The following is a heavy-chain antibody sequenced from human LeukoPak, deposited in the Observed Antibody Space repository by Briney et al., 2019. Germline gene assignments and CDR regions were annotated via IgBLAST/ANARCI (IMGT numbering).Heavy chain of an antibody. D-gene: IGHD2-15*01. CDR3: ARAGDYCLEH. J-gene: IGHJ4*02. CDR2: ISHSGST. V-gene: IGHV4-4*02. CDR1: GYSISSGYW. Sequence: PSGTLSLTCAVSGYSISSGYWWSWVRQSPGKGLEWIGEISHSGSTNYNPSLKSRVTISLDKSTNQLSLQPTSVTAADTAVYHCARAGDYCLEHWGQGILVSVSS.